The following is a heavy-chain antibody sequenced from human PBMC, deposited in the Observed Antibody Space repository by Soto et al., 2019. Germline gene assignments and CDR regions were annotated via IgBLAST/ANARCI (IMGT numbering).Heavy chain of an antibody. CDR2: SNGGNGLT. D-gene: IGHD4-17*01. V-gene: IGHV1-3*02. J-gene: IGHJ6*02. CDR1: GYTFRSYG. Sequence: QVQLVQSGAEVRTPGASVKISCKASGYTFRSYGVQWVRQAPGQRLEWVGWSNGGNGLTKYSQELQDRVTITRDTAASTIYMELRGLTSDDTAVYYCARLSYSDAVDVWGQGTTVTVSS. CDR3: ARLSYSDAVDV.